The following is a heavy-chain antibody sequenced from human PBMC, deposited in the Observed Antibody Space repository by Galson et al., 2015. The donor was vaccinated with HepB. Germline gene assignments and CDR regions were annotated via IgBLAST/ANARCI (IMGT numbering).Heavy chain of an antibody. V-gene: IGHV1-18*01. J-gene: IGHJ4*02. Sequence: SVKVSCKASGYTFTSYGISWVRQAPGQALEWMGWISAYNGNTNYAQKLHGRVTMTTDTSTSTAYMGLRSLRSDDTAVYYCARGPQYSIAAAGTPDYWGQGTLVTVSS. D-gene: IGHD6-13*01. CDR3: ARGPQYSIAAAGTPDY. CDR2: ISAYNGNT. CDR1: GYTFTSYG.